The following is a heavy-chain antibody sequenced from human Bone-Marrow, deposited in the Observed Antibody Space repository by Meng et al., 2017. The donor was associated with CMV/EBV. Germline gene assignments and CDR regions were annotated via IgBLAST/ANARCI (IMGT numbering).Heavy chain of an antibody. Sequence: SVKVSCKASGGTFSSHTMSWVRQAPGQGLEWMGSIIPGLGTTNYAQKFQGRVTMTADKSTSTANMELSSLRSEDTAVYYCATGGEMATITGPFGYWGQGTLVTVSS. CDR1: GGTFSSHT. D-gene: IGHD5-24*01. J-gene: IGHJ4*02. V-gene: IGHV1-69*08. CDR3: ATGGEMATITGPFGY. CDR2: IIPGLGTT.